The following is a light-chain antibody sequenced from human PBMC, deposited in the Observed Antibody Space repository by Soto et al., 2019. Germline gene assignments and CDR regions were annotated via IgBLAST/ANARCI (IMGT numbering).Light chain of an antibody. V-gene: IGKV1-5*03. CDR1: QSASNG. Sequence: DLQMTQSPSTLSASVGDRVTITCRARQSASNGLAWIQQKTGRAPKLLIFEASSLESGVPSRFSGSGSETEFTLSISSLQPDDFATYYCLQYKSYSLYTFGQGTKLEIK. CDR3: LQYKSYSLYT. J-gene: IGKJ2*01. CDR2: EAS.